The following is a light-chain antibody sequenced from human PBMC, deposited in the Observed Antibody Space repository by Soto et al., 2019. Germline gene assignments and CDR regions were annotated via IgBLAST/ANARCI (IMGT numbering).Light chain of an antibody. CDR2: AAS. J-gene: IGKJ5*01. Sequence: DIQMTQSASTLSAYVGDRVTVTCLASQSISSWLAWYQQKPGKAPKLLIYAASSLQSGVPSRFSGSGSGTDFTLTISSLQPEDFATYYCQQANSFPFTFGQGTRLEI. V-gene: IGKV1-12*02. CDR1: QSISSW. CDR3: QQANSFPFT.